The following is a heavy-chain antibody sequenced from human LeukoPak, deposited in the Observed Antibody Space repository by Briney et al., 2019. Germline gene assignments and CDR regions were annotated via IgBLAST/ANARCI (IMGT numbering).Heavy chain of an antibody. CDR2: ISGSGGST. CDR1: GFIVSTNY. J-gene: IGHJ4*02. Sequence: AGGSLRLSCAASGFIVSTNYMSWVRQAPGKGLEWVSAISGSGGSTYYADSVKGRFTISRDNSKNTLYLQMNSLRAEDTAVYYCAKLTGGYCSSTSCYTFDYWGQGTLVTVSS. CDR3: AKLTGGYCSSTSCYTFDY. V-gene: IGHV3-23*01. D-gene: IGHD2-2*02.